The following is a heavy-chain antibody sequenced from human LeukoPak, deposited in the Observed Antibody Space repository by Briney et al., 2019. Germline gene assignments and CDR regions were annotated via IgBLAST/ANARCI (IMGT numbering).Heavy chain of an antibody. CDR3: VRGPRYYDDSGFHYGVFDI. Sequence: PGETLRLSCAASGFTFSSHGMNWVRQAPGKGLEWVSSISSSGSYIYYADSVKGRFIISRDNSKNTLSLQMNSLTADDTAVYYCVRGPRYYDDSGFHYGVFDIWGQGTVVTVSS. CDR2: ISSSGSYI. V-gene: IGHV3-21*04. D-gene: IGHD3-22*01. CDR1: GFTFSSHG. J-gene: IGHJ3*02.